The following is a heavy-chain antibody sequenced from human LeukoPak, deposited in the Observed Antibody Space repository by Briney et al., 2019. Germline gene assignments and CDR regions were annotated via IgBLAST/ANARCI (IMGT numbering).Heavy chain of an antibody. D-gene: IGHD5-18*01. J-gene: IGHJ4*02. V-gene: IGHV4-39*07. Sequence: SETLSLTCTVSGGSISSSSYYWGWIRQPPGKGLEWIGSIYYSGSTYYNPSLKSRVTISVDTSKNQFSLKLSSVTAADTAVYYCASTHVDTAMVTLGSNVPFDYWGQGTLVTVSS. CDR1: GGSISSSSYY. CDR3: ASTHVDTAMVTLGSNVPFDY. CDR2: IYYSGST.